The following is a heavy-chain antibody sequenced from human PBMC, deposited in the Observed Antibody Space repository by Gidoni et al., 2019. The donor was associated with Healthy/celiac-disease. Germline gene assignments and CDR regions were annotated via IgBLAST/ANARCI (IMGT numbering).Heavy chain of an antibody. Sequence: QVRLVQSGAEVKKPGSSVKVSCKASGGTFSSYAISWVRQAPGQGLEWMGGIIPIFGTANYAQKFQGRVTITADKSTSTAYMGLSSLRSEDTAVYYCARDLRVTTPNLFAFDIWGQGTMVTVSS. V-gene: IGHV1-69*06. CDR2: IIPIFGTA. CDR1: GGTFSSYA. J-gene: IGHJ3*02. D-gene: IGHD3-22*01. CDR3: ARDLRVTTPNLFAFDI.